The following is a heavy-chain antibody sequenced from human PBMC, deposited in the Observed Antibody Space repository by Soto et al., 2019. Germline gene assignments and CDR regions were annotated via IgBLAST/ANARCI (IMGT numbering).Heavy chain of an antibody. CDR2: LTPAGTT. V-gene: IGHV3-23*01. Sequence: EVQLLESGGGLVQPGGSLRLSCAASGFSFSDYSMTWVRQAPGRGLEWVPTLTPAGTTFYADSVKGRFTISRDNYRNTLSLQMYNLRAEDTARYYCAKRATTVPTPGNYFDCWGQGTLVTVSS. J-gene: IGHJ4*02. D-gene: IGHD2-15*01. CDR3: AKRATTVPTPGNYFDC. CDR1: GFSFSDYS.